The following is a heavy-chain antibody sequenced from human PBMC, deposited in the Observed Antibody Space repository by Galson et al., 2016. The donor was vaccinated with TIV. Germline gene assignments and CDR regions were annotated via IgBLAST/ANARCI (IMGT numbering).Heavy chain of an antibody. Sequence: SLRLSCAASGFSVSYKHMIWVRQAPGRGLEWVSLIYSNDDTHHAESVQGRFSISRDTSKNTIYLQMNNLRVEDTAVYYCAREGRVGAYPNNFDFWGQGTLVTVSS. CDR1: GFSVSYKH. CDR2: IYSNDDT. CDR3: AREGRVGAYPNNFDF. V-gene: IGHV3-53*01. D-gene: IGHD2-2*01. J-gene: IGHJ4*02.